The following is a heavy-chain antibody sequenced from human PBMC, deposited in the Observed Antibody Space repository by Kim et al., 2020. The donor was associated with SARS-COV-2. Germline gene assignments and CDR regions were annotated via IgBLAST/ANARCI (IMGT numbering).Heavy chain of an antibody. CDR3: AREDVYYYDSSGYYLDY. CDR2: ISSSSSYI. CDR1: GFTFSSYS. Sequence: GGSLRLSCAASGFTFSSYSMNWVRQAPGKGLEWVSSISSSSSYIYYADSVKGRFTISRDNAKNSLYLQMNSLRAEDTAVYYCAREDVYYYDSSGYYLDYWGQGTLVTVSS. V-gene: IGHV3-21*01. D-gene: IGHD3-22*01. J-gene: IGHJ4*02.